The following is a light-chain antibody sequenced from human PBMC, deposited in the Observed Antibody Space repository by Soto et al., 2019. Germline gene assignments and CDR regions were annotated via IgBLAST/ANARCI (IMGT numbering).Light chain of an antibody. J-gene: IGLJ1*01. CDR1: SSDVGGYNY. Sequence: QSVLTEPRSVSGSHGQSVTISCTGTSSDVGGYNYVSWYQQHPGKAPKLMIYDVSKRPSGVPDRFSGSKSGNTASLTISGLQAEDEADYYCCSYAGSYTFEVFGTGTKVTVL. V-gene: IGLV2-11*01. CDR3: CSYAGSYTFEV. CDR2: DVS.